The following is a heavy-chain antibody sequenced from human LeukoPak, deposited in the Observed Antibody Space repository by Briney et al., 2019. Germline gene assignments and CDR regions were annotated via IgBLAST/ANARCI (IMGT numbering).Heavy chain of an antibody. Sequence: SETLSLTCTVSGGSISSSSYYWSWIRQPPGKGLEWIGEINHSGSTKYNPSLKSRVTISVDSSKNQFSLKLNSVTAADTAVYYCARPNCSGGSCYSHFDYWGQGTLVTVSS. CDR1: GGSISSSSYY. CDR2: INHSGST. V-gene: IGHV4-39*07. D-gene: IGHD2-15*01. CDR3: ARPNCSGGSCYSHFDY. J-gene: IGHJ4*02.